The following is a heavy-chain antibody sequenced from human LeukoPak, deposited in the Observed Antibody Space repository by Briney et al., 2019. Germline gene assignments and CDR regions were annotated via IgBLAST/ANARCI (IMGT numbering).Heavy chain of an antibody. J-gene: IGHJ4*02. CDR1: GFTFSSYW. D-gene: IGHD7-27*01. Sequence: GGSLRLSCAASGFTFSSYWMHWVRQAPGKGLVWVSRINSDGSSTSYADSVKGRFTISRDNSKNTLYLQMNSPRAEDTAAYYCAKDGNWARFENWGQGTLVTVSS. CDR3: AKDGNWARFEN. V-gene: IGHV3-74*01. CDR2: INSDGSST.